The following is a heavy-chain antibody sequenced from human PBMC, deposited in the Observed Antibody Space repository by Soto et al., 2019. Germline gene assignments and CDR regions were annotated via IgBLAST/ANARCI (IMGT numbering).Heavy chain of an antibody. CDR3: ARDKSITMVPDY. J-gene: IGHJ4*02. V-gene: IGHV3-74*01. CDR2: INIDGTGT. CDR1: GFTFSSYW. Sequence: PGGSLRLSCAASGFTFSSYWMHWVRQAPGKGPVWVSHINIDGTGTTYADSVKGRFTVSRDNAKNTPYLQMNSLRAEDTAVYYCARDKSITMVPDYWGQGTLVTVSS. D-gene: IGHD3-10*01.